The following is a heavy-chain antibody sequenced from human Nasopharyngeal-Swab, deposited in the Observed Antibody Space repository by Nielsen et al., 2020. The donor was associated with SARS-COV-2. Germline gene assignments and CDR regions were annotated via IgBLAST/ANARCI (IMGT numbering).Heavy chain of an antibody. CDR2: IFSNDEK. CDR3: ARSGYSYGRRYFDY. J-gene: IGHJ4*02. V-gene: IGHV2-26*01. Sequence: SGPTLVKPTETLTLTCTVSGFSLSNARMGVSWIRQPPGKALEWLAHIFSNDEKSYSTPLKSRLTISKDTSKSQVVLTMTNMDPVDTATYYCARSGYSYGRRYFDYWGQGTLVTVSS. D-gene: IGHD5-18*01. CDR1: GFSLSNARMG.